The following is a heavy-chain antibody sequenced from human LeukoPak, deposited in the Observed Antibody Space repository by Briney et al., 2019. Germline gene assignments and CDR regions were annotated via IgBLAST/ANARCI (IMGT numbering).Heavy chain of an antibody. CDR3: ARDESPGGGQFDF. CDR1: GYTFTNSV. Sequence: ASVKVSCKASGYTFTNSVVNWVRQAPGQGLEWMGWINTNTGNPTYAQGFTGRSVFSLDTSVSTAYLQVSSLKAEDTAVYYCARDESPGGGQFDFWGQGTLVTVSS. D-gene: IGHD2-15*01. V-gene: IGHV7-4-1*02. CDR2: INTNTGNP. J-gene: IGHJ4*02.